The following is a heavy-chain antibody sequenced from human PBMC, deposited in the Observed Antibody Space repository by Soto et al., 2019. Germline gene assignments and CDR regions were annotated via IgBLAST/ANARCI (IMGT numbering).Heavy chain of an antibody. CDR3: SRGHQVGLTNVGPQPFFDY. J-gene: IGHJ4*02. CDR2: IYYSGST. CDR1: GGSISSGGYY. V-gene: IGHV4-31*03. Sequence: SETLSLTCTVSGGSISSGGYYWSWIRQHPGKGLEWIGYIYYSGSTYYNPSLKSRVTISVDTSKNQFSLKLSSVTAADTAVYLCSRGHQVGLTNVGPQPFFDYRGQRTPVTVSS.